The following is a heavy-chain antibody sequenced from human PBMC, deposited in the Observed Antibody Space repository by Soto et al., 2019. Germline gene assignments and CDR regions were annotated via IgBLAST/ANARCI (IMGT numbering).Heavy chain of an antibody. D-gene: IGHD2-2*01. CDR2: IYYSGST. V-gene: IGHV4-39*01. CDR1: GGSISSSSYY. J-gene: IGHJ5*02. Sequence: SETLSLTCTVSGGSISSSSYYWGWIRQPPGKGLEWIGSIYYSGSTYYNPSLKIRVTISVDTSKNQFSLKLSSVTAADTAVYYCARRVVVPAAMGSSWFDPWGQGTLVTVSS. CDR3: ARRVVVPAAMGSSWFDP.